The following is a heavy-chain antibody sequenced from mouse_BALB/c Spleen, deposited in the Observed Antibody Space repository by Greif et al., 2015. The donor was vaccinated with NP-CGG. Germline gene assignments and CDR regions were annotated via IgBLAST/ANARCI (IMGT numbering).Heavy chain of an antibody. CDR2: ISSGSSTI. CDR3: ARGQGGNYDY. CDR1: GFTFSSFG. D-gene: IGHD2-1*01. V-gene: IGHV5-17*02. Sequence: EVQGVESGGGLVQPGGSRKLSCAASGFTFSSFGMHWVRQAPEKGLEGVAYISSGSSTIYYADTVKGRFTISRDNPKNTLFLQMTSLRSEDTAMYYCARGQGGNYDYWGQGTTLTVSS. J-gene: IGHJ2*01.